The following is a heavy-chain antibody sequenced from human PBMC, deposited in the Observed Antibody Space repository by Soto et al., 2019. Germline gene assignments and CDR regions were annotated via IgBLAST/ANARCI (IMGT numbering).Heavy chain of an antibody. CDR2: VYHSGST. CDR3: TSSYSTSSSPDY. J-gene: IGHJ4*02. D-gene: IGHD6-6*01. Sequence: SWTLSLTFRVAGGSMRSYYWNWIRQPPGRGLEWIGYVYHSGSTNYNPSLKSRVSMSVDVSRNHFSLTLHSVTAADTAVYFCTSSYSTSSSPDYWGQGTLVTVSS. CDR1: GGSMRSYY. V-gene: IGHV4-59*01.